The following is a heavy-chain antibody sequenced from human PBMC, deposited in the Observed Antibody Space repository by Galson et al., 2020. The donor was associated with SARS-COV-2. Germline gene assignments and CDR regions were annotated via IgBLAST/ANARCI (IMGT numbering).Heavy chain of an antibody. CDR2: ISSSSSYI. D-gene: IGHD1-26*01. CDR1: GFTFSSYS. CDR3: ARDPGWELPMVANYYYYYGMDV. V-gene: IGHV3-21*01. J-gene: IGHJ6*02. Sequence: KIGESLKISCAASGFTFSSYSMNWVRQAPWKGLEWVSSISSSSSYIYYADSVKGRFTISRDNAKNSLYLQMNSLRAEDTAVYYCARDPGWELPMVANYYYYYGMDVWGQGTTVTVSS.